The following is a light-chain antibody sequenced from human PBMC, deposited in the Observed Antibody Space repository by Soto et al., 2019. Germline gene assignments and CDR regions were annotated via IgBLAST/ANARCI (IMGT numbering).Light chain of an antibody. CDR2: SNN. V-gene: IGLV1-44*01. J-gene: IGLJ2*01. CDR3: AAWDDSLNGHVV. CDR1: SSNIGSNT. Sequence: QSVLPQPPSASGTPGQRVTISCSGSSSNIGSNTVNWYQQLPGTAHKLLIYSNNQRPSGVPDRFSGSKSGTSASLAISGLQSEDEADYYCAAWDDSLNGHVVFGGGTKLTVL.